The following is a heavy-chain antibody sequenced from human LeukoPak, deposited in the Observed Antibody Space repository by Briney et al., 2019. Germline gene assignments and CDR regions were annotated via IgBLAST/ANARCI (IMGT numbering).Heavy chain of an antibody. CDR1: GFTFSSYS. Sequence: PGGSLRLSCAASGFTFSSYSMNWIRQPPGKGLEWIGSIYYSGSTYYNPSLKSRVTISVDTSKNQFSLKLSSVTAADTAVYYCATLRRDGYNYPRFDYWGQGTLVTVSS. J-gene: IGHJ4*02. V-gene: IGHV4-59*05. D-gene: IGHD5-24*01. CDR3: ATLRRDGYNYPRFDY. CDR2: IYYSGST.